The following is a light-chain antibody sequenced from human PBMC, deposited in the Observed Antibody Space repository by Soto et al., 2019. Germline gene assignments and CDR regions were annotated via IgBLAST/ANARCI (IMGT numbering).Light chain of an antibody. CDR3: QQLSSYPST. CDR1: QNIWRL. J-gene: IGKJ4*01. V-gene: IGKV1-12*02. Sequence: DIHMTQSPSSWSAAVVGVVTITCRASQNIWRLLAWYQQKPGKAPNLLIYDASTLHSGVPSRFSGSGSGTDFTLTISGLQPEDFATYYCQQLSSYPSTFGGGTKV. CDR2: DAS.